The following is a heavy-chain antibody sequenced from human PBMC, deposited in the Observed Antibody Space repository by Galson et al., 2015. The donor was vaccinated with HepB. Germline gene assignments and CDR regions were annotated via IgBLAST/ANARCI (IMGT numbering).Heavy chain of an antibody. CDR3: ARDRGQYYYHGIDV. V-gene: IGHV3-23*01. CDR2: ISGGGGST. Sequence: SLRLSCAASGFTISNYAMGRVRQAPGQGLEWVSGISGGGGSTSYADSAKGRLTISRDNSKNTLYLQMNSLRAEDTAMYYCARDRGQYYYHGIDVWGQGTTVTVSS. CDR1: GFTISNYA. D-gene: IGHD3-10*01. J-gene: IGHJ6*02.